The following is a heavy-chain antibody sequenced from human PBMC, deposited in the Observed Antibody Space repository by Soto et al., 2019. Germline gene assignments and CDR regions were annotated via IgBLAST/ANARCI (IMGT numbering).Heavy chain of an antibody. CDR2: IKQDGSEV. CDR3: ERAGNIGLPDGLDV. CDR1: GFTFSSYW. D-gene: IGHD3-3*01. Sequence: GGSLRLSCAASGFTFSSYWMSWVRQAPGKGLEWVANIKQDGSEVHYVDSVKGRFTISRDNTKNSLYLQMNSLRGEDTAMYYCERAGNIGLPDGLDVWGQGTTVTVSS. V-gene: IGHV3-7*03. J-gene: IGHJ6*02.